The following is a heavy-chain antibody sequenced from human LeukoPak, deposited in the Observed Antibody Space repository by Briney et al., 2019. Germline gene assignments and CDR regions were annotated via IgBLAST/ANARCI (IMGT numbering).Heavy chain of an antibody. CDR1: GFTFSGSA. V-gene: IGHV3-73*01. D-gene: IGHD1-1*01. Sequence: GGSLRLSCAASGFTFSGSAMHWVRQASGKGLEWVGRRSKTNSYATSYAASVKGRFALSRDDSKNTAYLQMNSLKTEDTAVYYCTRYNVGFESWGQGTLVTVSS. J-gene: IGHJ4*02. CDR3: TRYNVGFES. CDR2: RSKTNSYAT.